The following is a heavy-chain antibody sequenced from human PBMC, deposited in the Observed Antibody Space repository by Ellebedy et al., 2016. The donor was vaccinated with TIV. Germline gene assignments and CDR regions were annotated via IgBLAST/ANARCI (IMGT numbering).Heavy chain of an antibody. J-gene: IGHJ4*02. Sequence: GGSLRLXXAASGFTFSSYGMHWVRQAPGKGLEWVAVIWYDGSNKYYADSVKGRFTISRDNSKNTLYLQMNSLRAEDTAVYYCERGGGSMVRGVPFDYWGQGTLVTVSS. V-gene: IGHV3-33*01. CDR3: ERGGGSMVRGVPFDY. D-gene: IGHD3-10*01. CDR1: GFTFSSYG. CDR2: IWYDGSNK.